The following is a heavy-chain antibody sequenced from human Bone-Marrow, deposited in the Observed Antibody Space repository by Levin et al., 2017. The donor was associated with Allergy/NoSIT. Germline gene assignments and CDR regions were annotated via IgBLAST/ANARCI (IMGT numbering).Heavy chain of an antibody. V-gene: IGHV4-61*05. Sequence: SETLSLTCTVSGASFYSSSFYWGWIRQHPGMGLEWIGYIFYSGSNNYNPALKSRVLISMDTSKNQFSLTLTSVTAADTAFYYCASGNYATSGYYYFDYWGQGTLVTVSP. CDR3: ASGNYATSGYYYFDY. CDR2: IFYSGSN. D-gene: IGHD3-22*01. J-gene: IGHJ4*02. CDR1: GASFYSSSFY.